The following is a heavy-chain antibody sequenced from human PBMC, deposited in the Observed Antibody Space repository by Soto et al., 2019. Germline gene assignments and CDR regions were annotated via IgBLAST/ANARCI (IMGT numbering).Heavy chain of an antibody. CDR1: GGTFSSYA. CDR2: IIPIFGTA. D-gene: IGHD6-19*01. V-gene: IGHV1-69*06. CDR3: ARGSNSGWYRVDWFDP. Sequence: QVQLVQSGAEVKKPVSSVKVSCKASGGTFSSYAISWVRQAPGQGLEWMGGIIPIFGTANYAQKFQGRVTITADKSTSTADMELSSLRSEDTAVYSCARGSNSGWYRVDWFDPWGQGTLVTVSS. J-gene: IGHJ5*02.